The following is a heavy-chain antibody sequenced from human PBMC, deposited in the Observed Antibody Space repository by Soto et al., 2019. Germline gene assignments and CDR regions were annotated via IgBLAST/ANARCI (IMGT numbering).Heavy chain of an antibody. D-gene: IGHD3-10*01. V-gene: IGHV4-31*03. CDR1: GGSISGGGYY. CDR2: IYYSGST. J-gene: IGHJ4*02. CDR3: ARDGADYYGSGGALGY. Sequence: QVQLQEPGPGLVKPSQTLSLTCTVSGGSISGGGYYWSWIRQHPGKGLEWVGYIYYSGSTYYNPSLKSRVTISVDTSKNQFSVKLSSVTAADTAVYYCARDGADYYGSGGALGYWGQGTLVTVSS.